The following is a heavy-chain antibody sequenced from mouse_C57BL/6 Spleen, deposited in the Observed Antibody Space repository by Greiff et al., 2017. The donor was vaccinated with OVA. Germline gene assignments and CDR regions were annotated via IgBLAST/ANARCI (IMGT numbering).Heavy chain of an antibody. CDR2: INPSSGYT. J-gene: IGHJ4*01. V-gene: IGHV1-4*01. CDR3: ARDHQAGMDY. D-gene: IGHD3-2*02. Sequence: VQLQQSGAELVRPGASVKLSCKASGYTFTSYTMHWVKQRPGQGLEWIGYINPSSGYTNYNQKFKDKATLTADKSSSTAYMQLSSLTSEDSAGYYCARDHQAGMDYWGQGTTGTVSS. CDR1: GYTFTSYT.